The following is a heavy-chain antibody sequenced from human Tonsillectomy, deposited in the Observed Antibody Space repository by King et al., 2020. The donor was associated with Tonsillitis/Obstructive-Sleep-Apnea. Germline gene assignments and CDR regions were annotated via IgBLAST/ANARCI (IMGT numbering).Heavy chain of an antibody. CDR1: GFTFGDYA. V-gene: IGHV3-49*03. J-gene: IGHJ4*02. Sequence: VQLVESGGGLVQPGRSLRLSCTASGFTFGDYAMSWFRQAPGKGLGWVGFIRSKAYGGTTEYAASVKGRFTISRDDSKSIAYLQMNSLKTEDTAVYYCTRGATYYYDSSGYSFDYWGQGTLVTVSS. CDR2: IRSKAYGGTT. CDR3: TRGATYYYDSSGYSFDY. D-gene: IGHD3-22*01.